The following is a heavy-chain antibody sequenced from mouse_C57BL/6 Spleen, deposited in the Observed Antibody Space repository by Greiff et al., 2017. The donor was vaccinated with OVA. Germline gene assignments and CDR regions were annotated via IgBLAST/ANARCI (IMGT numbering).Heavy chain of an antibody. V-gene: IGHV1-50*01. CDR3: ARGRTSAYYAMDY. D-gene: IGHD1-1*01. Sequence: QVQLQQPGAELVKPGASVKLSCKASGYTFTSYWMQWVKQRPGQGLAWIGEIDPSDSYTNYNQKFKGKATLTVDTSSSTAYMQLSSLTSEDSAVYYCARGRTSAYYAMDYWGQGTSVTVSS. CDR1: GYTFTSYW. CDR2: IDPSDSYT. J-gene: IGHJ4*01.